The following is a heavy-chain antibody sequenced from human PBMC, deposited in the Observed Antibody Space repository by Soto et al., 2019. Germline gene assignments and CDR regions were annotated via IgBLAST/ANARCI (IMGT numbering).Heavy chain of an antibody. Sequence: QVQLVESGGGVVQPGRSLRLYCAASGFTFSGYGMHWFRHAPGKGLERVAVTRHDGSNTYYADSVRGRFTISRDNSKKTLYLQMNSLRAEDTAVYYCARYGVGATTYFGYFDYWGQGTLVTVSS. J-gene: IGHJ4*02. D-gene: IGHD1-26*01. CDR2: TRHDGSNT. CDR3: ARYGVGATTYFGYFDY. CDR1: GFTFSGYG. V-gene: IGHV3-33*01.